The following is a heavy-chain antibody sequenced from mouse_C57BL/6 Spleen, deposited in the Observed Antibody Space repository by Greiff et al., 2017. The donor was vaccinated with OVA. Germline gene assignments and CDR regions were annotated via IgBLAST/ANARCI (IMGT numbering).Heavy chain of an antibody. J-gene: IGHJ1*03. V-gene: IGHV5-9-1*02. Sequence: EVMLVESGEGLVKPGGSLKLSCAASGFTFSSYAMSWVRQTPEKRLEWVAYISSGGDYIYYADTVKGRFTISRDNARNTLYLQMSSLKSEDTAMYYCTRDRTVVATKYFDVWGTGTTVTVSS. CDR1: GFTFSSYA. D-gene: IGHD1-1*01. CDR3: TRDRTVVATKYFDV. CDR2: ISSGGDYI.